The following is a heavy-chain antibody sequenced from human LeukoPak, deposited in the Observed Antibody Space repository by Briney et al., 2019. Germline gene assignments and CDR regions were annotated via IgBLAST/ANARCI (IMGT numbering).Heavy chain of an antibody. D-gene: IGHD3-22*01. CDR1: GFTFTTFW. J-gene: IGHJ6*03. Sequence: GGSLRLSCATSGFTFTTFWMHWVRQAPGKGLVWVSRINHDGSSTNYADSVKGRFTISRDNAKNSLYLQMNSLRAEDTAVYYCASKNGIVGPGVWNYMDVWGKGTTVTVSS. CDR3: ASKNGIVGPGVWNYMDV. V-gene: IGHV3-74*01. CDR2: INHDGSST.